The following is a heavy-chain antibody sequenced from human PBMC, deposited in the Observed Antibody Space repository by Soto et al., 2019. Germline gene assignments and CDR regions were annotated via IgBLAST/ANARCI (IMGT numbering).Heavy chain of an antibody. CDR2: IYYSGRT. CDR1: GGSISSGDYY. Sequence: QMQLQESGPGLVKPSQTLSLTCTVSGGSISSGDYYWSWIGQPPGKGLEWIGHIYYSGRTYYKPSLKSRVTISLDTSKNQFSLKLTSVTAADTAVYYCARVGFTYGTASVWGQGTLVTVSS. V-gene: IGHV4-30-4*01. J-gene: IGHJ4*02. D-gene: IGHD3-10*01. CDR3: ARVGFTYGTASV.